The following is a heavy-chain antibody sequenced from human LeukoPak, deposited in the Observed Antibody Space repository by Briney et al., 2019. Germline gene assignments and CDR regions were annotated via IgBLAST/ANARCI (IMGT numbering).Heavy chain of an antibody. CDR3: ARDKGGNSPYSVDY. CDR1: GGSISSYY. J-gene: IGHJ4*02. V-gene: IGHV4-59*01. CDR2: IYYSGST. D-gene: IGHD4-23*01. Sequence: PSETLSLTCTVSGGSISSYYWISIRQPPGKGLEWIGYIYYSGSTNYNPSLKTRVTISVDTSKHQFSLKLSSVTHAHTPVYYCARDKGGNSPYSVDYWGQGTLVTGSS.